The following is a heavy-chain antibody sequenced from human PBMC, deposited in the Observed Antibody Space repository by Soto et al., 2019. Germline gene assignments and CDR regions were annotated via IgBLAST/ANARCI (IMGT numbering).Heavy chain of an antibody. CDR1: GGTFTNYA. J-gene: IGHJ4*02. D-gene: IGHD3-22*01. CDR2: IIPISGVG. Sequence: QVDLVQSGAEVKKPGSSVKISCKTSGGTFTNYAFSWVRQAPGQGLEWMGGIIPISGVGKYAPRYQDKVTITADEPSNTVYLELTDLRSEDTAMFYCATGHFYESANYYPVPFFDSWGQGTLLTVSS. V-gene: IGHV1-69*01. CDR3: ATGHFYESANYYPVPFFDS.